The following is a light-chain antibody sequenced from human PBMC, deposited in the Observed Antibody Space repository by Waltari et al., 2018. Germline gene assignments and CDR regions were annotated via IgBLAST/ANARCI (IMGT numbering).Light chain of an antibody. CDR2: GAY. J-gene: IGKJ1*01. CDR3: QHHLRLPTT. V-gene: IGKV3-20*01. Sequence: IVLTHSPGTLSLSPGARATLSCRASQSVGTYLAWYQQKPGQAPRLLIYGAYSRAAGIPDRFSGSGYGTDFSLTISRLEPEDFAVYFCQHHLRLPTTFGQGTKVEIK. CDR1: QSVGTY.